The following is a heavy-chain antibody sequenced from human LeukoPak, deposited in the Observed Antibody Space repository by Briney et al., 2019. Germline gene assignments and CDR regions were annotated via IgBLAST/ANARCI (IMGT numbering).Heavy chain of an antibody. J-gene: IGHJ4*02. CDR1: GGSFRNYY. CDR3: ARSVSSSWPFDY. V-gene: IGHV4-59*08. CDR2: IYYSGYT. Sequence: SETLSLTCTVSGGSFRNYYWSWIRQPPGKGLEWIGYIYYSGYTNYNPSLKSRVTISLDTSKNQFSLKLSSVTAADTAVYYCARSVSSSWPFDYWGQGTLVTVSS. D-gene: IGHD6-13*01.